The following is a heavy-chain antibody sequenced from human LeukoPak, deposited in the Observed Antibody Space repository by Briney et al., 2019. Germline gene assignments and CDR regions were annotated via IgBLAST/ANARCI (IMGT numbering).Heavy chain of an antibody. Sequence: GGSLRLSCAASGFTFSSYAMHWVRQAPGKGLEWVAVISYDGSNKYYADSVKGRFTISRDNSKNTLYLQMNSMRAEDTAVYYCAKESDFWSGYYTGEAGYFDYWGQGTLVTVSS. CDR3: AKESDFWSGYYTGEAGYFDY. V-gene: IGHV3-30*04. CDR2: ISYDGSNK. J-gene: IGHJ4*02. CDR1: GFTFSSYA. D-gene: IGHD3-3*01.